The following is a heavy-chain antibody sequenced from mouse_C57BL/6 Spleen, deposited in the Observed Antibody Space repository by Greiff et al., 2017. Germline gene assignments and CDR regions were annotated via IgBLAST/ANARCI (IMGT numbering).Heavy chain of an antibody. V-gene: IGHV1-82*01. CDR1: GYAFSSSW. CDR3: ASWLLRGY. Sequence: VQLMESGPELVKPGASVKISCKASGYAFSSSWMNWVKQRPGKGLEWIGRIYPGDGDTNYNGKFKGKATLTADKSSSTAYMQLSSLTSEDSAVYFCASWLLRGYWGQGTTLTVSS. J-gene: IGHJ2*01. D-gene: IGHD2-3*01. CDR2: IYPGDGDT.